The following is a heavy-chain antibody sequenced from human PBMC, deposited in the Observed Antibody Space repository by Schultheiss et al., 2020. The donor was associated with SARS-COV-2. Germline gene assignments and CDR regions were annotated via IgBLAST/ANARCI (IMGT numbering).Heavy chain of an antibody. CDR3: ARDGSDFWSGNYADYYHYGMDV. J-gene: IGHJ6*02. CDR2: IIPIFGTA. CDR1: GYTFTSYG. D-gene: IGHD3-3*01. V-gene: IGHV1-69*13. Sequence: SVKVSCKASGYTFTSYGISWVRQAPGQGLEWMGWIIPIFGTANYAQKFQGRVTITADESTSTAYMELSSLRSEDTAVYYCARDGSDFWSGNYADYYHYGMDVWGQGTTVTVSS.